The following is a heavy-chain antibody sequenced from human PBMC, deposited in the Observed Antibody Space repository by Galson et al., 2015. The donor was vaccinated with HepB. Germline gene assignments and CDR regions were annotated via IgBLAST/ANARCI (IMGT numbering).Heavy chain of an antibody. CDR1: GFSLSTSGMC. CDR2: IDWDDER. D-gene: IGHD2-2*01. Sequence: PALVKPTQTLTLTCAFSGFSLSTSGMCVSWIRQPPGKALEWLARIDWDDERIYSTSLKTRLTISKDTSKNQVVLTMTNMDPVDTATYYCARMRSPVAPATSYGLDVWGQGITVTVSS. V-gene: IGHV2-70*17. CDR3: ARMRSPVAPATSYGLDV. J-gene: IGHJ6*02.